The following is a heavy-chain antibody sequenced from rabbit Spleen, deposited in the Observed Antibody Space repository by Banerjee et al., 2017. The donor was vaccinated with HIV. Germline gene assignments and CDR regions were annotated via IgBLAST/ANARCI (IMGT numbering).Heavy chain of an antibody. CDR3: ARAEASSGWGLKL. V-gene: IGHV1S45*01. J-gene: IGHJ4*01. CDR2: IYGGSSGST. CDR1: GFSFSSGYD. D-gene: IGHD4-1*01. Sequence: QEQLVESGGDLVKPGASLTLTCTASGFSFSSGYDMCWVRQAPGKGLEWIACIYGGSSGSTWYASWAKGRFTISKTSSTTVTLLMTSLTAADTATYFCARAEASSGWGLKLWGPGTLVTVS.